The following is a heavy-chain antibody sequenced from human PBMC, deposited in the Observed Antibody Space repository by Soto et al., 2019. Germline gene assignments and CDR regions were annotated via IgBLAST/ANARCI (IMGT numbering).Heavy chain of an antibody. V-gene: IGHV3-23*01. D-gene: IGHD2-21*02. CDR3: AKVQEFCGFNCYIVDS. Sequence: SGFTFSSYSMSWVRHVPGKGLEWAAGISSSGGRTNYADSVKGRFTISRDNSKDTLYLQMNSLRAEDTALYYCAKVQEFCGFNCYIVDSWGQGVLVTVSS. J-gene: IGHJ4*02. CDR1: GFTFSSYS. CDR2: ISSSGGRT.